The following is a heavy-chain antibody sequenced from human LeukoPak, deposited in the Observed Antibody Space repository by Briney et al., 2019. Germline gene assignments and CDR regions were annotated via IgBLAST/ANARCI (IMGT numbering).Heavy chain of an antibody. CDR3: ARDVGYSYGYPYYFDY. CDR1: GGSIGSGGYY. Sequence: PSETLSLTCTVSGGSIGSGGYYWSWIRRHPGKGLEWIGYIYYSGSTYYNPSLKSRVTISVDTSKNQFSLKLSSVTAADTAVYYCARDVGYSYGYPYYFDYWGQGTLVTVSS. CDR2: IYYSGST. D-gene: IGHD5-18*01. J-gene: IGHJ4*02. V-gene: IGHV4-31*03.